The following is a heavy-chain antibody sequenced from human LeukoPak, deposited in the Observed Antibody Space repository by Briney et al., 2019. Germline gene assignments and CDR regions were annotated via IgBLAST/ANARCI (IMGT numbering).Heavy chain of an antibody. J-gene: IGHJ6*03. Sequence: SVKVSCKASGGTFSSYAISWVRQAPGQGLEWMGGIIPIFGTANYAQKFQGRVTITADESTGTAYMELSSLRSEDTAVYYCASSSSSKPTDYYYYYYMDVWGKGTTVTVSS. CDR3: ASSSSSKPTDYYYYYYMDV. V-gene: IGHV1-69*13. CDR2: IIPIFGTA. CDR1: GGTFSSYA. D-gene: IGHD6-6*01.